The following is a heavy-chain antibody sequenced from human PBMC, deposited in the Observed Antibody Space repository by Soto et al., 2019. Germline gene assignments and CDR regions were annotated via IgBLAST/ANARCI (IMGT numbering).Heavy chain of an antibody. CDR1: GFTFSSYS. D-gene: IGHD2-2*01. V-gene: IGHV3-21*01. Sequence: PGGSLRLSCAASGFTFSSYSMNWVRQAPGKGLEWVSSISSSSSYIYYADSVKGRFTISRDNAKNSLYLQMNSLRAEDTAVYYCARDKPIGGVVVPAAILRGIRRFDYWGQGTLVTVSS. CDR3: ARDKPIGGVVVPAAILRGIRRFDY. J-gene: IGHJ4*02. CDR2: ISSSSSYI.